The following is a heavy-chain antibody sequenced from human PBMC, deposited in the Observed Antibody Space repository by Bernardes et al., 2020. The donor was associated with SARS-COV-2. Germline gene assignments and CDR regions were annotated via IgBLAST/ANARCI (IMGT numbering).Heavy chain of an antibody. CDR1: GDSLSSGGYS. J-gene: IGHJ4*02. CDR2: TYHSGST. Sequence: SETLSLTCAVSGDSLSSGGYSWNWIRQPPGKGLEWIGYTYHSGSTYYNPSLKSRVSISVDRSKNQFSLNLSSVTAADTAVYYCAREFIGAAGTWFDFWGQGILVTVSA. V-gene: IGHV4-30-2*01. CDR3: AREFIGAAGTWFDF. D-gene: IGHD6-13*01.